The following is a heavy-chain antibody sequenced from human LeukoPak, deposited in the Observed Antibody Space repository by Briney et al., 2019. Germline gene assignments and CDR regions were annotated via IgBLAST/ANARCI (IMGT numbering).Heavy chain of an antibody. D-gene: IGHD3-3*01. CDR2: ISGSGDST. V-gene: IGHV3-23*01. CDR1: GFTFSSYG. J-gene: IGHJ6*03. CDR3: ARGGDFWSGYSRGYYMDV. Sequence: GGSLRLSCAASGFTFSSYGMHWVRQAPGKGLEWVSVISGSGDSTYYADSVNGRFTISRDNSKNTLYQQMNSLRAEDTAVYYCARGGDFWSGYSRGYYMDVWGTGTTVTISS.